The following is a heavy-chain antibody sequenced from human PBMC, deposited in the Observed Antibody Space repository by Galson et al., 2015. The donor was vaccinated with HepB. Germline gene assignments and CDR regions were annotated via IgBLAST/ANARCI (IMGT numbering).Heavy chain of an antibody. J-gene: IGHJ4*02. CDR1: GFTFSRFN. Sequence: SLRLSCAVSGFTFSRFNMNWVRQAPGKGLEWVSSISSGGSSLFYSDSVKGRFTISRYEAKNSLFLQMNSLRDEDTAVYFCAEAYCTAASCPWSFDYWGQGTLVTVSP. D-gene: IGHD2-8*02. CDR3: AEAYCTAASCPWSFDY. CDR2: ISSGGSSL. V-gene: IGHV3-21*01.